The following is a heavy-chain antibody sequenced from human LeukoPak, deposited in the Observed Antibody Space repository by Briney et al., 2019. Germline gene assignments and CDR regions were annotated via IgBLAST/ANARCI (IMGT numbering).Heavy chain of an antibody. V-gene: IGHV4-39*02. D-gene: IGHD6-19*01. Sequence: PSETLSLTCTVSGGSISSSSYYWGWIRQPPGKGLEWIGSIYYSGSTYYNPSLKSRVTISVDTSKNQFSLKLSSVTAADTAVYYCARDTRSGARAYDYWGQGTLVTVSS. CDR1: GGSISSSSYY. CDR2: IYYSGST. J-gene: IGHJ4*02. CDR3: ARDTRSGARAYDY.